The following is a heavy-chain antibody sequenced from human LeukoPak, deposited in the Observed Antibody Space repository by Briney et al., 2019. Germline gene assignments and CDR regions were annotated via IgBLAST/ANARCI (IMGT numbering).Heavy chain of an antibody. J-gene: IGHJ4*02. CDR3: ARDLRVIRGGYNIFKQIDY. CDR1: GYTFSSYH. CDR2: ISPSGGST. D-gene: IGHD5-24*01. V-gene: IGHV1-46*01. Sequence: ASVKVSCKTSGYTFSSYHTHWVRRAPGQGLEWMGIISPSGGSTIYAQKFQGRVTMTRDTSTSTVYMDLTSLRSEDTAVYYCARDLRVIRGGYNIFKQIDYWGQGTLVTVSS.